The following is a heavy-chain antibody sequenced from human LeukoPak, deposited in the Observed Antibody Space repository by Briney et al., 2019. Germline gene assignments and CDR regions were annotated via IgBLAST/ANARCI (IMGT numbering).Heavy chain of an antibody. CDR1: GFNFSSFV. CDR2: ISSSSSTI. D-gene: IGHD3-10*01. CDR3: ARDLHYAFDI. V-gene: IGHV3-48*02. Sequence: GRSLRLSCAASGFNFSSFVMHWVRQAPGKGLEWVSYISSSSSTIYYADSVKGRFTISRDNAKNSLYLQMNSLRDEDTAVYYCARDLHYAFDIWGQGTMVTASS. J-gene: IGHJ3*02.